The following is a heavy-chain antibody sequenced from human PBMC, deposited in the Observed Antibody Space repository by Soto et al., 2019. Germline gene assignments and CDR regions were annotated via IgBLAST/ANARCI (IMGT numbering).Heavy chain of an antibody. Sequence: EVQLLESGGGLVQPGGSLRLSCAASGFTFSSYAMTWVRQAPGKGLEWVSAISGSGGSTYYADSVKGRFTISRDNSRNTLYLHMNSLRAEDTAIYYCAKGPAPHEWELIYFDYWGQGTLVTVSS. V-gene: IGHV3-23*01. CDR1: GFTFSSYA. J-gene: IGHJ4*02. CDR3: AKGPAPHEWELIYFDY. D-gene: IGHD1-26*01. CDR2: ISGSGGST.